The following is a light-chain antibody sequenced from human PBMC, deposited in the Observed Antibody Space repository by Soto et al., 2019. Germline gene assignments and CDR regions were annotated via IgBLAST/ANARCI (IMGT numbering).Light chain of an antibody. CDR1: QRGGSS. CDR3: QQYNNRSPLT. Sequence: IVIPQSSATLSKSPGQLATLSCRSSQRGGSSIVWYQQKPPHAPTLLIYGAATRATGSPAGICGSGWGTAFTLPISSLQQEEFAAYYCQQYNNRSPLTFGGGTKVDIK. J-gene: IGKJ4*01. V-gene: IGKV3-15*01. CDR2: GAA.